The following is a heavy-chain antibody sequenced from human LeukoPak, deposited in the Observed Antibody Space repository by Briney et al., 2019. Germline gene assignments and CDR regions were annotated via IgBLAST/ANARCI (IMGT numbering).Heavy chain of an antibody. CDR2: INPNSGGT. D-gene: IGHD2-2*01. J-gene: IGHJ4*02. V-gene: IGHV1-2*02. Sequence: ASVKVSCKASGYTFTGYYMHWVRQAPGQGPEWMGWINPNSGGTIYAQNFQGRVTMTRDTSISTAYMELSRLRSDDTAVYYCARDEGYCSSASCSAELDYWGQGTLVTVSS. CDR3: ARDEGYCSSASCSAELDY. CDR1: GYTFTGYY.